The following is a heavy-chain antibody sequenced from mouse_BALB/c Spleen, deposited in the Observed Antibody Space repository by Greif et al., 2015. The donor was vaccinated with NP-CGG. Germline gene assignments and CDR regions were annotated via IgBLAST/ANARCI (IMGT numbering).Heavy chain of an antibody. CDR2: IDPSDSET. CDR1: GYSFTSYW. CDR3: ARSSYGPRNGFDY. D-gene: IGHD1-1*02. V-gene: IGHV1S127*01. J-gene: IGHJ2*01. Sequence: QVHVKQSGPQLVRPGASVKISCKASGYSFTSYWMHWVKQRPGQGLEWIGMIDPSDSETRLNQKFKDKATLTVDKSSSTAYMQLSSPTSEDSAVYYCARSSYGPRNGFDYWGQGTTLTVSS.